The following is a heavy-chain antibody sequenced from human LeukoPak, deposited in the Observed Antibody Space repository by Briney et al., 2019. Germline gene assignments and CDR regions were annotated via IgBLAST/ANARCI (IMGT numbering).Heavy chain of an antibody. CDR2: ISVSVGST. Sequence: VGSLRLSCAASGFTFSSYAMSWVRQAPGKGLEWVSAISVSVGSTYYEDSVKGRFTISRDNSKNTLYLQMNSLRAEDTDVYYCAKSNYDILTGYLGGQISYYFDYWGQGDLVTVSS. J-gene: IGHJ4*02. CDR1: GFTFSSYA. CDR3: AKSNYDILTGYLGGQISYYFDY. V-gene: IGHV3-23*01. D-gene: IGHD3-9*01.